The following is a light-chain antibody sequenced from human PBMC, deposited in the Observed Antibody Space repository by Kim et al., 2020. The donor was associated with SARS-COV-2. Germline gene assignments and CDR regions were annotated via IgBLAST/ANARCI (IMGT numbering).Light chain of an antibody. Sequence: ASVKLTCRLRSGHSSYAIAWQQQQPEKGPRYLMKLNSDGSHSKGDGIPGRFSGSSSGAERYLTISSLQSEDEADYYCQTWGTGIRVFGGGTKLTVL. CDR3: QTWGTGIRV. CDR1: SGHSSYA. J-gene: IGLJ3*02. CDR2: LNSDGSH. V-gene: IGLV4-69*01.